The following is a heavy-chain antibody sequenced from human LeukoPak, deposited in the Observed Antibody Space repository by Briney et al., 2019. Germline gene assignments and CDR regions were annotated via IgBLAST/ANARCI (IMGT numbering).Heavy chain of an antibody. CDR1: GFTFSSYA. Sequence: GGSLRLSCAASGFTFSSYAMSWVRQAPGKGLEWVSAISGSGGSTYYADSVKGRFTISRDNSKNTLYLQMNSLRAEDTAVYYCAKGAGYDILTGYPLYGMDVWGQGTTVTVSS. D-gene: IGHD3-9*01. CDR2: ISGSGGST. CDR3: AKGAGYDILTGYPLYGMDV. V-gene: IGHV3-23*01. J-gene: IGHJ6*02.